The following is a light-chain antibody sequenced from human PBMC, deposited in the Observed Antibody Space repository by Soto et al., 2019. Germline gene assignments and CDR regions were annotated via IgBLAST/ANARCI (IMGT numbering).Light chain of an antibody. J-gene: IGKJ4*01. V-gene: IGKV3-15*01. Sequence: EIVMTQSPATLSVSPGERPTLSCRASQSVSSNLAWYQQKRGQPPRLLIYGASTRATGIPARFSGSGSGTEFTLTLGSLQSEDVALYYCHQYNNWPLTFGGGTKVEIK. CDR1: QSVSSN. CDR3: HQYNNWPLT. CDR2: GAS.